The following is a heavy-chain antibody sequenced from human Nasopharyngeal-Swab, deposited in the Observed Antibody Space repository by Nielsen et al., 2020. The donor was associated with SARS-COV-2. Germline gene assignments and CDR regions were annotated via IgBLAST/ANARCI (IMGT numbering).Heavy chain of an antibody. CDR3: ARGERYCSSTSCYWGHFDY. D-gene: IGHD2-2*01. J-gene: IGHJ4*02. V-gene: IGHV4-34*01. Sequence: SETLSLTCAVYGGSFSGYYWSWIRQPPGKGLEWIGEINHSGSTNYNPSLKSRVTISVDTSKNQFSLKLSSVTAADTAVYYCARGERYCSSTSCYWGHFDYWGQGTLVTVSS. CDR2: INHSGST. CDR1: GGSFSGYY.